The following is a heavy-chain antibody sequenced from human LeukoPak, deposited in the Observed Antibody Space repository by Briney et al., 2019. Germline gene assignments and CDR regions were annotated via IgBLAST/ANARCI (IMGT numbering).Heavy chain of an antibody. D-gene: IGHD7-27*01. V-gene: IGHV3-23*01. CDR3: ARDRSSLGLDD. CDR2: IGASGSHT. Sequence: GGSLRLSCAASGFTFSIHGMNWVRQAPGKGLEWVSGIGASGSHTYFADSVKGRFSISRDNSKNTVYLQMNSLRAGDTALYFCARDRSSLGLDDWGQGTLVTVSS. J-gene: IGHJ4*02. CDR1: GFTFSIHG.